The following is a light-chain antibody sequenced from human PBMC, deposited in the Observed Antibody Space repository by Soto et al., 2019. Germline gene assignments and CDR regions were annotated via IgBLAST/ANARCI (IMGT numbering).Light chain of an antibody. CDR2: DVS. CDR3: SSYTTSNTRQIV. J-gene: IGLJ1*01. Sequence: QSALTQPASVSGSPGQSTTISCTGTSSDVGGYNYVSWYQHHPGKAPKLLIYDVSNRPSGVSNRFSGSKSDNTASLTISGLQPEDEADYYRSSYTTSNTRQIVFGTGTKVTVL. CDR1: SSDVGGYNY. V-gene: IGLV2-14*03.